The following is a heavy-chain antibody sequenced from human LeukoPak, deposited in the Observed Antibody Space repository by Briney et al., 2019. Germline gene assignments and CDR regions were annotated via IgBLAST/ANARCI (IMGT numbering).Heavy chain of an antibody. CDR3: ATNAGPAALDAVDI. CDR1: GDSISNHY. CDR2: IDYSGST. V-gene: IGHV4-59*08. Sequence: SETLSLTCTVSGDSISNHYWSWIRQPPGKGLEWIGYIDYSGSTKYKPSLKSRVTISLDSFKTQFSLKVSSVTAADTAVYYCATNAGPAALDAVDIWGQGTMVTVSS. D-gene: IGHD2-2*01. J-gene: IGHJ3*02.